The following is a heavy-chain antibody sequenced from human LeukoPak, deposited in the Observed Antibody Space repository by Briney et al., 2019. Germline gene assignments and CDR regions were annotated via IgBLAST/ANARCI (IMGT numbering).Heavy chain of an antibody. CDR1: GFTFSTHW. CDR2: IRQGGDER. D-gene: IGHD4-17*01. Sequence: GGSLRLSCAASGFTFSTHWMHWVRQTPGKGLEWVAGIRQGGDERYYADSVKGRFTVSRDNAKNSLYLQMNSLSADDTAVYFCARGPNYGARVDFLDSWGRGTKVTVSS. J-gene: IGHJ4*02. CDR3: ARGPNYGARVDFLDS. V-gene: IGHV3-7*01.